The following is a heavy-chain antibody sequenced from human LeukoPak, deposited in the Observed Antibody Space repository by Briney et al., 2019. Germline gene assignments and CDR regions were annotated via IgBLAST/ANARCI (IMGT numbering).Heavy chain of an antibody. V-gene: IGHV4-39*07. CDR3: AREAPYSNYCGMDV. J-gene: IGHJ6*02. D-gene: IGHD4-11*01. CDR2: INHSGST. CDR1: GGSIISSDYH. Sequence: PSETLSLTCTVSGGSIISSDYHWGWVRQPPGKGLEWIGEINHSGSTNYNPSLKSRVTISVDTSKNQSSLKLSSVTAADTAVYYCAREAPYSNYCGMDVWGQGTTVTVSS.